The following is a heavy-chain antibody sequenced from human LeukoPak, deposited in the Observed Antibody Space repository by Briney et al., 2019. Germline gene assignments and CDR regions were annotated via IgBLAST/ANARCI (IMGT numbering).Heavy chain of an antibody. CDR1: GYTFTSYA. V-gene: IGHV1-3*01. CDR2: INAGNGNS. Sequence: ASVKVSCKASGYTFTSYAMHWVRQAPGQRLEWMGWINAGNGNSKYSQKFQGRVTITRDTSADTAYMELSSLRSEDTAVYYCARLKYCTNGVCYAGFDYWGQGTLVTVSS. D-gene: IGHD2-8*01. J-gene: IGHJ4*02. CDR3: ARLKYCTNGVCYAGFDY.